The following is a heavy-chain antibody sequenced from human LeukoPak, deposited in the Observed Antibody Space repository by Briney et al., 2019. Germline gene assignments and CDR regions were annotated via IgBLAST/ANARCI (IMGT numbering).Heavy chain of an antibody. J-gene: IGHJ4*02. CDR1: GFTFSDYS. CDR2: ISSSSATI. D-gene: IGHD2-15*01. CDR3: AKSGLNRFDY. V-gene: IGHV3-48*01. Sequence: GGSLRLSCAASGFTFSDYSMNWVRQAPGKGLEWVSYISSSSATIYYADSVKGRFTISRDNAKNSLYLQMNGLRAEDAAVYYCAKSGLNRFDYWGQGTLVTVSS.